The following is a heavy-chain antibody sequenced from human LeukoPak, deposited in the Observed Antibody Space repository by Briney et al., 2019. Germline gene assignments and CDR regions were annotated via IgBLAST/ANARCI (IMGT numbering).Heavy chain of an antibody. Sequence: GGSLRLSCAASGFTFTNFGLHWVRQAPGKGLEWVAVISYDGSNKYYADSVKGRFTISRDNSKNTLYLQMNSLRAEDTAVYYCAKSFDYWGQGTLVTVSS. CDR1: GFTFTNFG. CDR3: AKSFDY. CDR2: ISYDGSNK. V-gene: IGHV3-30*18. J-gene: IGHJ4*01.